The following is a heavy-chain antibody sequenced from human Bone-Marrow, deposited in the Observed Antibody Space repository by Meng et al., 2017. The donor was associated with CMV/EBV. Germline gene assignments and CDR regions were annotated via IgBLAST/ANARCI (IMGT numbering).Heavy chain of an antibody. J-gene: IGHJ4*02. D-gene: IGHD2-2*01. CDR3: ARDWLSDIVVVPAAISDY. CDR1: GFTFSSYS. CDR2: ISSSSTI. V-gene: IGHV3-48*04. Sequence: GESLKIPCAASGFTFSSYSMNWVRPAPGKGLEWVSYISSSSTIYYTDSVKGRFTISRDNAENSLYLQMNSLRAEDTAVYYCARDWLSDIVVVPAAISDYWGQGTLVTVSS.